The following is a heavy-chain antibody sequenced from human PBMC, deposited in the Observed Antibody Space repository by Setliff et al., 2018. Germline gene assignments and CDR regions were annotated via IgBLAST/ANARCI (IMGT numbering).Heavy chain of an antibody. V-gene: IGHV4-59*01. CDR2: VYYTGDT. J-gene: IGHJ4*02. Sequence: PSETLSLTCTVSGGSISSYYWSWIRQPPGKELEWMAYVYYTGDTYYNPSLKSRISISIDTSKNQFSLNLISVTAADTAVYYCARHFRSSKVQFLEYLTDYYFDSWGQGTLVTVSS. CDR3: ARHFRSSKVQFLEYLTDYYFDS. CDR1: GGSISSYY. D-gene: IGHD3-3*01.